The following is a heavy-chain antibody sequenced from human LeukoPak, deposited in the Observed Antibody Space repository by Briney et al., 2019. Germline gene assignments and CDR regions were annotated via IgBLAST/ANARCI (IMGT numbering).Heavy chain of an antibody. D-gene: IGHD5-12*01. CDR3: ASGSGYGATWFDS. V-gene: IGHV5-51*01. CDR2: IYPGDSDT. J-gene: IGHJ5*01. Sequence: GESLKISCKDSGHSFTSYWIGWVRQMPGIGLEWMGIIYPGDSDTRYSPSIQGQVTISADKSISTAYLQWSSLKASDTAVYYCASGSGYGATWFDSWGQGTLVTVSS. CDR1: GHSFTSYW.